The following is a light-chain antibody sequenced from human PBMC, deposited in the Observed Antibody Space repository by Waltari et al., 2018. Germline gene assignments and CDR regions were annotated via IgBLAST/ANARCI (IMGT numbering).Light chain of an antibody. V-gene: IGLV1-44*01. CDR2: SNA. J-gene: IGLJ2*01. CDR3: ASWGDSLNGMV. Sequence: QTLLTQPPSVSGSPGQTVGLSCSGCNSNIRSNPVNWYQRLPGAAPKLLIFSNAQRPSGVPDRFSGSKSGNSASLNISGLRSEDEADYYCASWGDSLNGMVFGGGTKLTVL. CDR1: NSNIRSNP.